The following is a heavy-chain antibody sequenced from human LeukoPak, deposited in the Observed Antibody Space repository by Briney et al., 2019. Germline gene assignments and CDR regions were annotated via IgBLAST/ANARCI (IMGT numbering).Heavy chain of an antibody. CDR2: INPNSGGT. V-gene: IGHV1-2*02. D-gene: IGHD2-8*01. J-gene: IGHJ5*02. CDR1: GYTFTGYY. Sequence: ASVKVSCKASGYTFTGYYMHWMRQAPGQGLEWMGWINPNSGGTNYAQKFQGRVTMTRDTSISTAYMELSRLRSDDTAVYHCARTYCTNGVCFNWFDPWGQGTLVTVSS. CDR3: ARTYCTNGVCFNWFDP.